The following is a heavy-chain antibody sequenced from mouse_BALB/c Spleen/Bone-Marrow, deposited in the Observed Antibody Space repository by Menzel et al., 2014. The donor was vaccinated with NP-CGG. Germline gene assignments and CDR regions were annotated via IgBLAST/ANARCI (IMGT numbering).Heavy chain of an antibody. D-gene: IGHD2-3*01. CDR1: GYAFTNYL. J-gene: IGHJ4*01. CDR2: INPGSGGN. CDR3: ARSIYDGYSEAMDY. V-gene: IGHV1-54*03. Sequence: VQLQQSGAELVRPGTSVKVSCKASGYAFTNYLIEWVKQRPGQGLEWIGVINPGSGGNNYNEKFKGKATLTAGRSSSTAYMQLSSLTSDDSAVYFCARSIYDGYSEAMDYWGQGTSVTVSS.